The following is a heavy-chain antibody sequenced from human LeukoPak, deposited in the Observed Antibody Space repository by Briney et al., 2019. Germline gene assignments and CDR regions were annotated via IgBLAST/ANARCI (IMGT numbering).Heavy chain of an antibody. CDR3: ARAGVGAFDI. D-gene: IGHD1-14*01. V-gene: IGHV3-7*04. CDR1: GFTFSSYW. CDR2: MKQDGSER. Sequence: GGSLRLSCAAPGFTFSSYWMNWVRQAPGKGLEWVANMKQDGSERYYVDSVKGRFTISRDNAKNSLYLQMNSLRAEDTAVYYCARAGVGAFDIWGQGTMVTVSS. J-gene: IGHJ3*02.